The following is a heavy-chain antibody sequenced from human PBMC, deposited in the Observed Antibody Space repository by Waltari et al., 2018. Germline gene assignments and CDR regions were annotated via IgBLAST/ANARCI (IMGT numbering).Heavy chain of an antibody. Sequence: EVQLVQSGAAVKKPAESLKISCKVSGYSFTHYWIGWVLHMPGKGLEWMGIIYPGDSDTRYSPSCQGQVTISADKSISTAYLQWSSLKASDTAMYYCAIAAAAQYYFDYWGQGTLVTVSS. D-gene: IGHD6-13*01. CDR3: AIAAAAQYYFDY. V-gene: IGHV5-51*01. CDR1: GYSFTHYW. CDR2: IYPGDSDT. J-gene: IGHJ4*02.